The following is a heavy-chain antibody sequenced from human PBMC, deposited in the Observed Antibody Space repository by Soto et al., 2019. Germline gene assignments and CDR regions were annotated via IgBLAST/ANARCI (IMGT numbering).Heavy chain of an antibody. CDR2: ISGSGGST. J-gene: IGHJ4*02. CDR3: ARRRSGWYFDY. Sequence: EVQLLESGGGLVQPGGSLRLSCAASGFTFSSYAMNWVRQAPGKGLEWVSVISGSGGSTYYADSVKGRFTISRDNSNNTLYLQMTSLRAEETAVYYCARRRSGWYFDYWGQGTLVTVSS. V-gene: IGHV3-23*01. CDR1: GFTFSSYA. D-gene: IGHD6-19*01.